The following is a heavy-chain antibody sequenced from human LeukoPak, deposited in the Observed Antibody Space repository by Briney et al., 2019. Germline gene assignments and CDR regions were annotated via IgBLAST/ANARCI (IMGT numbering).Heavy chain of an antibody. Sequence: GGSLRLSCAASGFTFSSYAMHWVRQAPGRGLEYVSAISSNGGSTYYANSVKGRFTISRDNSKNTLYLQMGSLRAEDMAVYYCARVSSSWYETLDYWGQGTLVTVSS. CDR1: GFTFSSYA. CDR2: ISSNGGST. V-gene: IGHV3-64*01. CDR3: ARVSSSWYETLDY. D-gene: IGHD6-13*01. J-gene: IGHJ4*02.